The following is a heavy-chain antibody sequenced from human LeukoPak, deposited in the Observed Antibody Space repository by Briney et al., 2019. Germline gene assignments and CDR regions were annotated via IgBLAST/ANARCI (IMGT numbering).Heavy chain of an antibody. CDR3: AKDRALFAMIRGVSDAFDI. J-gene: IGHJ3*02. V-gene: IGHV3-7*03. D-gene: IGHD3-10*01. CDR1: GFNFGSYW. CDR2: INRDGSEE. Sequence: PGGSLRLSCAASGFNFGSYWMTWVRQAPGKGLEWVANINRDGSEEYCVGSLKGRFTVSRDNVKNSLYLQMNSLRAEDAAVYYCAKDRALFAMIRGVSDAFDIWGQGTMVTVSS.